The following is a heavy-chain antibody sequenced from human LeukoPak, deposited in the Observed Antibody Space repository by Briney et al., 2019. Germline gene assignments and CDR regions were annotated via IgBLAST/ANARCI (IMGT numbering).Heavy chain of an antibody. V-gene: IGHV4-59*08. Sequence: PSETLSLTCTVSGGSISSYYWSWIRQPPGKGLEWIGYIYYSGSTNYHPSLKSRVTISVDTSKNQFSLKLSSVTAADTAVYYCARRIAARSPPAYYYYMDVWGKGTTVTVSS. J-gene: IGHJ6*03. D-gene: IGHD6-6*01. CDR3: ARRIAARSPPAYYYYMDV. CDR1: GGSISSYY. CDR2: IYYSGST.